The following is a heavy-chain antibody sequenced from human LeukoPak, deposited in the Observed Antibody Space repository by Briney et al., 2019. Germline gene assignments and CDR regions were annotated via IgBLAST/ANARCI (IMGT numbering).Heavy chain of an antibody. CDR2: INPNSGGT. V-gene: IGHV1-2*02. CDR1: GYTFTGYY. CDR3: ARVKVYYYGSGTLDY. J-gene: IGHJ4*02. Sequence: ASVKVSCKASGYTFTGYYMHWVRQAPGQGLEWMGWINPNSGGTNYAQKLQGRVTMTTDTSTSTAYMELRSLRSDDTAVYYCARVKVYYYGSGTLDYWGQGTLVTVSS. D-gene: IGHD3-10*01.